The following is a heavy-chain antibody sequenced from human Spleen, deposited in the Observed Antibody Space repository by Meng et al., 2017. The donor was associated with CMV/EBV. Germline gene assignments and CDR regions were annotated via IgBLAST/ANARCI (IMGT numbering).Heavy chain of an antibody. D-gene: IGHD6-13*01. CDR2: ISAYNHNT. CDR3: ARVGSSLWFDLDY. J-gene: IGHJ4*02. Sequence: ASVKVSCKASGYTFTTYGISWVRQAPGQGLEWMGWISAYNHNTHYAQNFQGRVTMTTDTSTTTAYMELRSLTSDDTAVYYCARVGSSLWFDLDYWGQGTLVTVS. CDR1: GYTFTTYG. V-gene: IGHV1-18*01.